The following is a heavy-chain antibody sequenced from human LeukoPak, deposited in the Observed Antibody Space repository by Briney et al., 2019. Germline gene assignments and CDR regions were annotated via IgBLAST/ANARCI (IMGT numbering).Heavy chain of an antibody. CDR3: ARARCDSCGYGS. J-gene: IGHJ5*02. V-gene: IGHV3-66*02. D-gene: IGHD3-22*01. Sequence: PGGSLRLSCAASGFTVTSSYMSWVRQAPGKGLEWVAVLYSGGHTYYAGSVRGRFTISRDTSKNTLYLQMDSLRSEDTAGCYCARARCDSCGYGSWGQGTLVTVSS. CDR2: LYSGGHT. CDR1: GFTVTSSY.